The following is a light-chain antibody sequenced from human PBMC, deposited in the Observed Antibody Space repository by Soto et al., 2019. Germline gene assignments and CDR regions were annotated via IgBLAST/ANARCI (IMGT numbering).Light chain of an antibody. Sequence: DIQMTQSPSTLSASVGDRVTITCRASQSLSNVLAWYQQKPGKAPSLLIYDASTLDRGVPSRFSGTGSGTEFTLTISSLQPDDFATYDCQQYHRSSITFGQGTRLEIK. J-gene: IGKJ5*01. CDR3: QQYHRSSIT. V-gene: IGKV1-5*01. CDR1: QSLSNV. CDR2: DAS.